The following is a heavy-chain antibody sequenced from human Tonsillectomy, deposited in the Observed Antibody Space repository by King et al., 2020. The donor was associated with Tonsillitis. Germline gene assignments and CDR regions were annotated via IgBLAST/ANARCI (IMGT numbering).Heavy chain of an antibody. Sequence: VQLQESGPGLVKPSETLSLTCTVSGSISGSYWSWIRQPPGKGLEWIGYIYYSGTTNYNPSLRSRVTISVDTSKNQFSLKLSSVTAADTAVYYCARLDHFGSGSYWYFDLWGRGTLVTVSS. D-gene: IGHD3-10*01. J-gene: IGHJ2*01. CDR1: GSISGSY. CDR2: IYYSGTT. CDR3: ARLDHFGSGSYWYFDL. V-gene: IGHV4-59*08.